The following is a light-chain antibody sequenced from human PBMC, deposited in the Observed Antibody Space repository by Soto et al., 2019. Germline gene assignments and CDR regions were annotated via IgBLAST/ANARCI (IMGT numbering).Light chain of an antibody. J-gene: IGKJ5*01. Sequence: DIHMTQSPSTLSASVGDRVTITCRASQSISSWLAWYQQKIGKAPKLVIYDASNLETGVPSRFSGSGSGTDFTFTISSLQPEDIATYYCQQYSHLITFGKGTRLEIK. CDR3: QQYSHLIT. V-gene: IGKV1-5*01. CDR1: QSISSW. CDR2: DAS.